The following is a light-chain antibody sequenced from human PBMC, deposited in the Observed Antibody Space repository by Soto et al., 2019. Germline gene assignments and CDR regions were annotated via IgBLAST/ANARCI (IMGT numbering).Light chain of an antibody. Sequence: ELLLTQSPATLSLYPGERATLSCRASQSVSSYLAWYQQKPGQAPRLLIYDAFNRATGIPARFSGSGSGTDFTLTISSLEPEDFAVYYCQQYGSSGTFGQGIKVDIK. CDR1: QSVSSY. CDR3: QQYGSSGT. J-gene: IGKJ1*01. CDR2: DAF. V-gene: IGKV3-11*01.